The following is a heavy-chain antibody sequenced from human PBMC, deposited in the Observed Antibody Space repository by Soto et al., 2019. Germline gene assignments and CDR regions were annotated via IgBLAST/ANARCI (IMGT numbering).Heavy chain of an antibody. CDR2: IYYSGST. D-gene: IGHD3-16*01. Sequence: SETLSLTCTVSGGSISSGGYYWSWIRQHPGKGLEWIGYIYYSGSTYYNPSLKSRVTISVDKSKNQFSLKLSSVSAADTAVYYCARDVPYDYVWGSPHDYYSGMDVWGQGTTVTVSS. CDR3: ARDVPYDYVWGSPHDYYSGMDV. CDR1: GGSISSGGYY. J-gene: IGHJ6*02. V-gene: IGHV4-31*03.